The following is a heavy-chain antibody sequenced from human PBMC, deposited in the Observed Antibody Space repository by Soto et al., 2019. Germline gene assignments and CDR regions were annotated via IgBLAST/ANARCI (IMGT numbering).Heavy chain of an antibody. CDR1: GYSISRGYY. J-gene: IGHJ5*02. V-gene: IGHV4-38-2*01. Sequence: LSLTCVVSGYSISRGYYWGWIRQPPGKGLEWIGSIYHSGKTYYNPSLKSRVTLSVDTSKNQFSLKLSSVTAADTAIYYCALHTFYFGHSPQYNNWFDPWGQGTLVTVSS. CDR3: ALHTFYFGHSPQYNNWFDP. D-gene: IGHD3-10*01. CDR2: IYHSGKT.